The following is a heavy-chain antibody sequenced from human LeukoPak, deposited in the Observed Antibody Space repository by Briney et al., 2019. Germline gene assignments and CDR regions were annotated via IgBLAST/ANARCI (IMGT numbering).Heavy chain of an antibody. CDR2: INWNGGST. CDR1: GFTFDDYG. CDR3: ARAGYDYYYYYYMDV. J-gene: IGHJ6*03. Sequence: GGSLRLSCAASGFTFDDYGMSWVRQAPGKGLEWVSGINWNGGSTGYADSVKGRFTISRDNAKNSLYLQMNSLRAEDTALYYCARAGYDYYYYYYMDVWGKGTTVTVSS. V-gene: IGHV3-20*04. D-gene: IGHD5-18*01.